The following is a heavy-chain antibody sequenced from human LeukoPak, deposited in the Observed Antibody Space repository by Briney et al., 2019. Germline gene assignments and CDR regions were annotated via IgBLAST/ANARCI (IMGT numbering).Heavy chain of an antibody. CDR3: AREGYDSSGYYFDY. CDR2: ISSSSSTI. V-gene: IGHV3-11*04. Sequence: GGSLGLSCAASGFTFSDYYMSWIRQAPGKGLEWVSYISSSSSTIYYADSVKGRFTISRDNAKNSLYLQMNSLRAEDTALYYCAREGYDSSGYYFDYWGQGTLVTVSS. CDR1: GFTFSDYY. D-gene: IGHD3-22*01. J-gene: IGHJ4*02.